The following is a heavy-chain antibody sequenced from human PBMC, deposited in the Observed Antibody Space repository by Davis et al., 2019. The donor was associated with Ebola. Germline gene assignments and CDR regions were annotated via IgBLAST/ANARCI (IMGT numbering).Heavy chain of an antibody. CDR2: INSDGSGT. Sequence: GESLKISCAASGFTFSSYAMSWLRQAPGKGLEWVSLINSDGSGTTYADSVKGRFTISRDNSKNTLYLQMNSLRAEDTAVYYCAKDGPNWELLYYFDYWGQGTLVTVSS. J-gene: IGHJ4*02. CDR3: AKDGPNWELLYYFDY. V-gene: IGHV3-23*03. CDR1: GFTFSSYA. D-gene: IGHD1-26*01.